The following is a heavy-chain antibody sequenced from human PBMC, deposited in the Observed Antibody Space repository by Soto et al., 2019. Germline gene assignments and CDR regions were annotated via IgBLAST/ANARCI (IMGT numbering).Heavy chain of an antibody. CDR3: ARDLAAAAY. D-gene: IGHD6-13*01. V-gene: IGHV1-46*01. Sequence: QVKLVQSGAEVKKSGASVKVSCKASGYIFTNYYIHWVRQAPGQGLEWMAIINPLPTSGSTNYAQKFQGRVTVTRDTSTSTVYLEMSSLRSDDTAVYYCARDLAAAAYWGQGTLVTVSS. CDR2: INPLPTSGST. J-gene: IGHJ4*02. CDR1: GYIFTNYY.